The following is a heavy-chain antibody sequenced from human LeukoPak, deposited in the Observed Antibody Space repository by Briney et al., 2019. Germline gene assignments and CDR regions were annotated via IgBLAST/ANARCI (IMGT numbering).Heavy chain of an antibody. J-gene: IGHJ5*02. D-gene: IGHD3-10*01. CDR1: GASISNGAYH. Sequence: SETLSLTCTVSGASISNGAYHWGWIRQPPGKGLEWIGSINYSGGTHYNPSLKSRVTISADKSKNQFSLKLSSVTAADTAVYYCARAYMVRGESPTTNWFDPWGQGTLVTVSS. V-gene: IGHV4-39*01. CDR2: INYSGGT. CDR3: ARAYMVRGESPTTNWFDP.